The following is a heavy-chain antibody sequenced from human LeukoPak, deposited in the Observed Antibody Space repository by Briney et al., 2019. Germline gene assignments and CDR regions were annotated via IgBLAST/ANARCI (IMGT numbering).Heavy chain of an antibody. J-gene: IGHJ4*02. Sequence: GGSLRLSCAASGFIVSSNDMSWVRQAPGKGLEWVSVIYTDATTYYADSVKGRFTISRDNSKNTLYLQMSSLRAEDTAVYYCARDLTGDRVFDYWGQGTLVTVSS. CDR1: GFIVSSND. CDR3: ARDLTGDRVFDY. CDR2: IYTDATT. D-gene: IGHD7-27*01. V-gene: IGHV3-53*01.